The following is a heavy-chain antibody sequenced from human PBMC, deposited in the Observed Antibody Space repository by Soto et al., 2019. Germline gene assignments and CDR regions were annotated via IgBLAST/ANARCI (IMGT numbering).Heavy chain of an antibody. V-gene: IGHV3-23*01. CDR3: AKEDISGWYYLDY. D-gene: IGHD6-19*01. CDR2: ISGSGGST. J-gene: IGHJ4*02. Sequence: PGGSLRLSCVASGLTFSNYAINWVRQAPGKGLEWVSAISGSGGSTHYADFEKGRFTISRDNSKNTLYLQMNSLSAEDTAVYYCAKEDISGWYYLDYWGQGTLVTVSS. CDR1: GLTFSNYA.